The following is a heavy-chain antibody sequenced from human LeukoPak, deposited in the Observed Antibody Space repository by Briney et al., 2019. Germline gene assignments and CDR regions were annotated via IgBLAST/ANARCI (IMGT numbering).Heavy chain of an antibody. CDR3: ARDSPSYYDFWSGYYFDY. D-gene: IGHD3-3*01. Sequence: GGSLRLSCAASGFTFSSYEMNWVRQAPGKGLEWVSYISSSGSTIYYADSVKGRFTISRDNAKNSLYLQMNSLRAEDTAVHYCARDSPSYYDFWSGYYFDYWGQGTLVTVSS. V-gene: IGHV3-48*03. J-gene: IGHJ4*02. CDR1: GFTFSSYE. CDR2: ISSSGSTI.